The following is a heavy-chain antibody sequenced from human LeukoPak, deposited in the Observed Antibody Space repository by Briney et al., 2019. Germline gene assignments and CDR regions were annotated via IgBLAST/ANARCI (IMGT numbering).Heavy chain of an antibody. J-gene: IGHJ4*02. CDR2: IYYSGST. D-gene: IGHD3-10*01. CDR3: ISGFGDQSSIAY. Sequence: NPSETLSLTCTVSGGSISSGGYYWSWIRQHPGKGLEWIGYIYYSGSTYYNPSLKSRVTISVDTSRDQFSLNLSSVTASDTAVYYCISGFGDQSSIAYWGRGSLVTASS. CDR1: GGSISSGGYY. V-gene: IGHV4-31*08.